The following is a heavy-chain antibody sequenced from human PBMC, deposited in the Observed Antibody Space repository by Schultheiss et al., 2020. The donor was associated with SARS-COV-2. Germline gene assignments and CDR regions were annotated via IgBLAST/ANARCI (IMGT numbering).Heavy chain of an antibody. CDR1: GFTFGRYA. V-gene: IGHV3-48*03. J-gene: IGHJ4*02. CDR3: ARNAARLITRAQFDY. D-gene: IGHD6-6*01. CDR2: ISSSGSTI. Sequence: GGSLRLSCAASGFTFGRYAMHWVRQATGKGPEWVSYISSSGSTIYYAESVKGRFTISRDNAKNSLYLQMNSLRAEDTAVYYCARNAARLITRAQFDYWGQGTLVTVSS.